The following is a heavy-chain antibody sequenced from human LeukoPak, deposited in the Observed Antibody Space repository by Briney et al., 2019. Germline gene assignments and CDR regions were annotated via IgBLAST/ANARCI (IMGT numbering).Heavy chain of an antibody. D-gene: IGHD2-21*01. CDR3: ARDTFHPGLIDS. V-gene: IGHV3-21*05. J-gene: IGHJ4*02. Sequence: PGGSLRLSCAASGFTFSRYAMNWVRQAPGKGLDWVSYINTDSSDIHYADSVKGRFTISRDNARNTLYLQLSSLRAEDSAVYYCARDTFHPGLIDSWGQGTLVTVSS. CDR2: INTDSSDI. CDR1: GFTFSRYA.